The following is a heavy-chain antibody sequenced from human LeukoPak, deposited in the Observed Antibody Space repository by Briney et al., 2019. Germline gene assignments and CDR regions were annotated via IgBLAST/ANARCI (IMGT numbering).Heavy chain of an antibody. V-gene: IGHV3-23*01. CDR1: GFTFSSHD. J-gene: IGHJ4*02. Sequence: GGSLRLSCEASGFTFSSHDMIWVRQAPGKGLEWVSDIGGRDSRINYADSVKGRFTISRDNSKNTVYLQMNSLRVEDTAIYYCAREGHYCSSSACQLDYWGQGTLVTVSS. CDR3: AREGHYCSSSACQLDY. D-gene: IGHD2-2*01. CDR2: IGGRDSRI.